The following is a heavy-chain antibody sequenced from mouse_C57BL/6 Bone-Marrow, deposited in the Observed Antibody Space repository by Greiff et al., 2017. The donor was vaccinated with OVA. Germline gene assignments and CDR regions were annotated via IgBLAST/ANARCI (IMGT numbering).Heavy chain of an antibody. J-gene: IGHJ3*01. CDR3: ARRGLRRRAWFAY. CDR1: GFTFSDYY. V-gene: IGHV5-12*01. Sequence: EVMLVESGGGLVQPGGSLKLSCAASGFTFSDYYMYWVRQTPEKRLEWVAYISNGGGSTYYPDTVKGRFTISRDNAKNTLYLQMSRLKSEDTAMYYCARRGLRRRAWFAYWGQGTLVTVSA. CDR2: ISNGGGST. D-gene: IGHD2-4*01.